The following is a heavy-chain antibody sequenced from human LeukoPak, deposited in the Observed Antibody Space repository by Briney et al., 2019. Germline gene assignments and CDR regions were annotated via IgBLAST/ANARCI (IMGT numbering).Heavy chain of an antibody. CDR1: GGSISSSSYY. D-gene: IGHD1/OR15-1a*01. V-gene: IGHV4-39*02. CDR3: AREEQLHGGPGGY. CDR2: IYYSGST. J-gene: IGHJ4*02. Sequence: SETLSLTCTVSGGSISSSSYYWGWIRQPPGKGLEWIVSIYYSGSTYYNPSFKSRVTISVDTSKNQFSLKLSSVTAADTAVYYCAREEQLHGGPGGYWGQGTLVTVSS.